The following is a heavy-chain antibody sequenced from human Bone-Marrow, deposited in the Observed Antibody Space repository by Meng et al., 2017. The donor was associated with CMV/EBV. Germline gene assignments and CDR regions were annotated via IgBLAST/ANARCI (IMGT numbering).Heavy chain of an antibody. CDR2: IIPILGIV. V-gene: IGHV1-69*10. Sequence: SVKVSCKASGGTFSNYAISWVRQAPGQGLEWMGGIIPILGIVHYAQDFQGRVTINADESTSTAYMELSSLRSEDTAVYYCASQPIRLGRFDYWGQGTLVTVSS. J-gene: IGHJ4*02. CDR1: GGTFSNYA. CDR3: ASQPIRLGRFDY. D-gene: IGHD4-11*01.